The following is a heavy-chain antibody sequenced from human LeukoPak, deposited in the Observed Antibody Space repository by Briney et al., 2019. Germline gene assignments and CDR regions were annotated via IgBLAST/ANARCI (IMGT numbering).Heavy chain of an antibody. J-gene: IGHJ3*02. Sequence: SETLSLTCAVYGGSFSDYYWSWIRQPPGKGLEWIGEINHSGSTNYSPSLRSRVTIPVDTSKNQFSLNLRSVTAADTAVYYCASPTTVTTSAYRAFDIWGQGTMVTVSA. CDR1: GGSFSDYY. CDR3: ASPTTVTTSAYRAFDI. D-gene: IGHD4-17*01. V-gene: IGHV4-34*01. CDR2: INHSGST.